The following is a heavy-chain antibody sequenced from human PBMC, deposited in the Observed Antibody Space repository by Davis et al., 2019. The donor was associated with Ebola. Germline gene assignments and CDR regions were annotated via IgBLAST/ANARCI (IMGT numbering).Heavy chain of an antibody. J-gene: IGHJ4*02. CDR1: GFTFTTYS. CDR3: ARVPLHYGDYFIH. D-gene: IGHD4-17*01. CDR2: ISSDSDYI. Sequence: GESLKISCAASGFTFTTYSMSWVRPAPGKALEWVSSISSDSDYIYYADSAKGRFTISRDNAKNSLFLQMNSLRAEDTAVYYCARVPLHYGDYFIHWGQGTLVTVSS. V-gene: IGHV3-21*01.